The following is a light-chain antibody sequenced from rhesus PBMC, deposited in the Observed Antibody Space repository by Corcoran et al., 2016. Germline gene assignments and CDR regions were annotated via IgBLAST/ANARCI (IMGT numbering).Light chain of an antibody. CDR1: QSVGSY. CDR2: GAS. CDR3: QQSSNVLT. J-gene: IGKJ4*01. Sequence: TVVTQSPATLALSPGERATLSCRASQSVGSYLAGYQQIPGQAPRHIISGASGRATGIPDRVSGSGAAADCTLTISSLEPEDVGIYYCQQSSNVLTVGGGTKVEIK. V-gene: IGKV3-24*04.